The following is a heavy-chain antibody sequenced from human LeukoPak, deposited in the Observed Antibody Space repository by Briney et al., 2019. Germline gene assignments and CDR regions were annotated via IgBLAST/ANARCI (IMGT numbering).Heavy chain of an antibody. V-gene: IGHV3-74*01. D-gene: IGHD5-18*01. Sequence: PGGSLRLSCAASRFTFSSYWMHWVRQAPGKGLVWVSRINSDGSSTSYADSVKGRFTISRDNAKNTPYLQMNSLRAEDTAVYYCARVPGYSYGPAFDYWGQGTLVTVSS. CDR1: RFTFSSYW. J-gene: IGHJ4*02. CDR3: ARVPGYSYGPAFDY. CDR2: INSDGSST.